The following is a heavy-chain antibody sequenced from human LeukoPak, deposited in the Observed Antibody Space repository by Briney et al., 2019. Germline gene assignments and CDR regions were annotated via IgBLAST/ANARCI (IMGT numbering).Heavy chain of an antibody. D-gene: IGHD3-9*01. V-gene: IGHV3-21*01. Sequence: GGSLRLSCAASGFTFNTFNMNWVRQAPGKGLEWVSSITSGGDYIYYADSVKGRFTTSRDNAKNSLSLQLNSLRVEDTAVYYCSRGHYDVLAASYKWTPDYWGQGTLVPVSS. CDR3: SRGHYDVLAASYKWTPDY. CDR1: GFTFNTFN. J-gene: IGHJ4*02. CDR2: ITSGGDYI.